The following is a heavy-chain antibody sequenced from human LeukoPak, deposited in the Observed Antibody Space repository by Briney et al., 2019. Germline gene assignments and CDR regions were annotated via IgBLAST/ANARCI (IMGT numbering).Heavy chain of an antibody. CDR1: GFIFSIYN. V-gene: IGHV3-21*01. D-gene: IGHD1-26*01. CDR2: ITSSSSYI. CDR3: ARDRIVGASDAFDI. Sequence: GGSLRLSCAASGFIFSIYNMNWVRQAPGKGLEGVSSITSSSSYIYYADSVKGRFTISRDNAKNLLYLQMNSLRAEDTAVYYCARDRIVGASDAFDIWGQGTMVTVSS. J-gene: IGHJ3*02.